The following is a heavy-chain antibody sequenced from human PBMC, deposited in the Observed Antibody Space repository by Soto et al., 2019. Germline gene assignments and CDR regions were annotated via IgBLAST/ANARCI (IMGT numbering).Heavy chain of an antibody. J-gene: IGHJ6*02. CDR3: AIPVWFGYYYGMDV. CDR2: ISGSGGST. D-gene: IGHD3-10*01. Sequence: GGSLRLSCAASGFTFSSYAMSWVRQAPGKGLEWVSAISGSGGSTYYADSVKGRFTISRDNSKNTLYLQMNSLRAEDTAVYYYAIPVWFGYYYGMDVWGQGTTVTVSS. V-gene: IGHV3-23*01. CDR1: GFTFSSYA.